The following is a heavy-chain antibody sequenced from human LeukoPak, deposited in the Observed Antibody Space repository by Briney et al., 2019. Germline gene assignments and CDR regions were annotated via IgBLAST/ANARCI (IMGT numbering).Heavy chain of an antibody. J-gene: IGHJ6*03. CDR1: GFTFSSYG. D-gene: IGHD3-10*01. CDR3: AKVSVVRGIDYYYMDV. CDR2: ISGSGGST. V-gene: IGHV3-23*01. Sequence: GGTLRLSCAASGFTFSSYGMSWDRQAPGKGLEWVSAISGSGGSTYYADSVKGRFTISRDNSKNTLYLQMNSLRAEDTAVYYCAKVSVVRGIDYYYMDVWGKGTTVTISS.